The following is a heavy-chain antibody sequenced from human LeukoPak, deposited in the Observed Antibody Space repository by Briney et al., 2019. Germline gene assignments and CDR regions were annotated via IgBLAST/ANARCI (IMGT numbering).Heavy chain of an antibody. CDR1: GFTFSAYW. CDR2: INSDATRP. D-gene: IGHD2-15*01. V-gene: IGHV3-74*01. CDR3: ARETREPGRGNHPTDAFDI. J-gene: IGHJ3*02. Sequence: GGSLRLSWPASGFTFSAYWMHWVRQAPGEGLVWVSRINSDATRPSYADSVKGRFTISRDNAKNTLYLHLNSLRADDTALYYCARETREPGRGNHPTDAFDIWGQGTMVSVSS.